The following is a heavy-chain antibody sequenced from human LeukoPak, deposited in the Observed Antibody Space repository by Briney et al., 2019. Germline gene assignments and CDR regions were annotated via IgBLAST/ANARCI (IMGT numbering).Heavy chain of an antibody. CDR1: GGTFSSYA. Sequence: GASVKVSCKASGGTFSSYAISWVRQAPGQGLEWMGRIIPIFGTANYAQKFQGRVTITTDESTSTAYMELSGLRSEDTAVYYCARSSYYDSSGYYSDYWGQGTLVTVSS. CDR2: IIPIFGTA. J-gene: IGHJ4*02. CDR3: ARSSYYDSSGYYSDY. V-gene: IGHV1-69*05. D-gene: IGHD3-22*01.